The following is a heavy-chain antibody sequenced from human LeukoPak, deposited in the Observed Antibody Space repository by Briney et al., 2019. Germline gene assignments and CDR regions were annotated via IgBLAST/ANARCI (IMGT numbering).Heavy chain of an antibody. CDR3: AKPVLPSTNAFDI. CDR2: ISDSGGGT. D-gene: IGHD2-2*01. CDR1: GFTFNSYA. J-gene: IGHJ3*02. Sequence: PGGPLRLSCEASGFTFNSYAMNWVRQAPGKGLEWVSTISDSGGGTYYADSVKGRVTISRDNSKNMLFLQMNSLRAEDTAVYYCAKPVLPSTNAFDIWGQGTMVTVSS. V-gene: IGHV3-23*01.